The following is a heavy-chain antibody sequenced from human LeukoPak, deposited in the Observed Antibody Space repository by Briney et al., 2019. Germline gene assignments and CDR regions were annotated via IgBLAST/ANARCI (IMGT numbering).Heavy chain of an antibody. D-gene: IGHD6-19*01. V-gene: IGHV4-59*11. CDR2: IYYSGST. J-gene: IGHJ3*02. CDR1: GGSISSRY. Sequence: SETLSLTCTVSGGSISSRYWSWIRQPPGKGLEWIGYIYYSGSTNYNPSLKSRVTISVDTSKNQFSLKLSSVTAADTAVYYCARDKAVAGLDAFDIWGQGTMVTVSS. CDR3: ARDKAVAGLDAFDI.